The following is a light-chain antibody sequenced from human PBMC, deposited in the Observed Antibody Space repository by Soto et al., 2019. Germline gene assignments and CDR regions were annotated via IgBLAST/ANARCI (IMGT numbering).Light chain of an antibody. Sequence: GIPGRRVTIYCSGGSSNIGTNAVNWYQQLPGTAPKLLIYNNNQRPSGLPDRFSGSKSGTSASLAVSGLQSEDDADYYCAAWDDSLNGYVFGTGTKVTVL. CDR2: NNN. J-gene: IGLJ1*01. CDR3: AAWDDSLNGYV. V-gene: IGLV1-44*01. CDR1: SSNIGTNA.